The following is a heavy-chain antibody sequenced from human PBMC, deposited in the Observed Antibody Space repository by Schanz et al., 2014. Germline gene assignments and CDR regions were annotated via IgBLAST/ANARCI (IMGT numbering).Heavy chain of an antibody. CDR1: GYTFTGYY. J-gene: IGHJ6*02. Sequence: QVQLVQSGAEVKKPGASVKVSCKASGYTFTGYYMHWVRQAPGQGLEWMGWINPNSGTTNYAQKFQGWVTMTRDTSTSTVYMELSSLRSEDTAVYYCASALTTWGGMDVWGQGTTVTVSS. CDR3: ASALTTWGGMDV. CDR2: INPNSGTT. V-gene: IGHV1-2*04. D-gene: IGHD4-4*01.